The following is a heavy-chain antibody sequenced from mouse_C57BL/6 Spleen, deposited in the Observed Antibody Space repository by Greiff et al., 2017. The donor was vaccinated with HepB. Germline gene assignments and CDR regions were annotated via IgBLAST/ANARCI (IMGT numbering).Heavy chain of an antibody. CDR3: ARDLGVADYYAMDY. Sequence: EVNVVESEGGLVQPGSSMKLSCTASGFTFSDYYMAWVRQVPEKGLEWVANINYDGSSTYYLDSLKSRFIISRDNAKNILYLQMSSLKSEDTATYYCARDLGVADYYAMDYWGQGTSVTVSS. V-gene: IGHV5-16*01. J-gene: IGHJ4*01. CDR1: GFTFSDYY. D-gene: IGHD1-1*01. CDR2: INYDGSST.